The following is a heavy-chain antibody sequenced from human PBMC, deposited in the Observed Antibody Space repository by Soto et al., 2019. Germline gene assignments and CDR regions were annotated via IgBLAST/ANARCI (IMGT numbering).Heavy chain of an antibody. CDR3: ARERDIVVVVAATLAWFDP. D-gene: IGHD2-15*01. CDR1: GDSVSSNSAA. Sequence: QVQLQQSGPGLVKPSQTLSLTCAISGDSVSSNSAAWNWIRQSPSRGLEWLGRTYYRSKWYNDYAVSVKSRITINPDTSKNQFSLQLNSVTPEDTAVYYCARERDIVVVVAATLAWFDPWGQGTLVTVSS. CDR2: TYYRSKWYN. J-gene: IGHJ5*02. V-gene: IGHV6-1*01.